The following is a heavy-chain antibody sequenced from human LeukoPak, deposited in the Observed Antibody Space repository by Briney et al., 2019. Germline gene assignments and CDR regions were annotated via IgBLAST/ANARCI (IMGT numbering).Heavy chain of an antibody. CDR1: GYSITSGYY. V-gene: IGHV4-38-2*01. CDR3: ARGYSNYFCDY. Sequence: SETLSLTCGVSGYSITSGYYWAWVRQPPGKGLEWIGNIYHSGSTYYNPSLKSRVTISVDTSKNHFSLKLSSVTAADTAVYYCARGYSNYFCDYWGQGTLVTVSS. J-gene: IGHJ4*02. D-gene: IGHD4-11*01. CDR2: IYHSGST.